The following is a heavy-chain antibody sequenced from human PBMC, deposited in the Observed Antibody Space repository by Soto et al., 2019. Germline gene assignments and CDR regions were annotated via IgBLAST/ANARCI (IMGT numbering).Heavy chain of an antibody. V-gene: IGHV1-69*06. CDR1: GSRFSNYV. CDR2: IIPIFNST. CDR3: AREGRGKKAGYNGLVSLGY. D-gene: IGHD2-2*02. J-gene: IGHJ4*02. Sequence: SVKVSCKVSGSRFSNYVISWVRQAPGHGLEWLGRIIPIFNSTKYAQSFQGRVTITADKSTSTASLELSSLRSDDTAVYYCAREGRGKKAGYNGLVSLGYWGQGTLVTSPQ.